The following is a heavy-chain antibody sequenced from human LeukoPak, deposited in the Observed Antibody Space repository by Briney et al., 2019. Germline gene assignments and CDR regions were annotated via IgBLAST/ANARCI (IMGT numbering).Heavy chain of an antibody. D-gene: IGHD5-12*01. Sequence: KSSQTLSLTCTVSGDSLSSGSYYWSWIRQPAGKGLEWLGRIHTSGITNYNPSLWGRVTISIQTSRNQVSLDLTSVTAADAAVYYCARSSAGPYDAQIHFDYWGQGILVTVSS. J-gene: IGHJ4*02. CDR2: IHTSGIT. CDR3: ARSSAGPYDAQIHFDY. V-gene: IGHV4-61*02. CDR1: GDSLSSGSYY.